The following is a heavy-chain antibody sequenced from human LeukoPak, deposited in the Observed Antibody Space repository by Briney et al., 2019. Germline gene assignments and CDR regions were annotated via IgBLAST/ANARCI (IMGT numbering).Heavy chain of an antibody. CDR3: ARDLEMATIPDAFDI. J-gene: IGHJ3*02. CDR2: ISSSSSYI. Sequence: GGSLRLSCAASGITFSDAWMSWVRQAPGKGLEWVSSISSSSSYIYYADSVKGRFTISRDNAKNSLYLQMNSLRAEDTAVYYCARDLEMATIPDAFDIWGQGTMVTVSS. CDR1: GITFSDAW. D-gene: IGHD5-24*01. V-gene: IGHV3-21*01.